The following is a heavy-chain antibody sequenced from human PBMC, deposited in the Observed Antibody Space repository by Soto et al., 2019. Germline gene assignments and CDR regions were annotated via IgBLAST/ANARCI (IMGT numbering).Heavy chain of an antibody. Sequence: ETLSLTCTVSGGSISSSSYYWGWIRQPPGKGLEWIGSIYYSGSTYYNPSLKSRVTISVDTSKNQFSLKLSSVTAADTAVYYCARRGSSWYEGLDYWGQGTLVTVSS. CDR2: IYYSGST. CDR1: GGSISSSSYY. J-gene: IGHJ4*02. D-gene: IGHD6-13*01. CDR3: ARRGSSWYEGLDY. V-gene: IGHV4-39*01.